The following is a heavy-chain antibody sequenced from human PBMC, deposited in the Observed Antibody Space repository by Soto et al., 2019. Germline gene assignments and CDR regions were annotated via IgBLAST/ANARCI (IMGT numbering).Heavy chain of an antibody. CDR2: IVVGSGNT. D-gene: IGHD3-22*01. Sequence: SVKVSCKASGFTFTISAVQWVRQARGQRLEWIGWIVVGSGNTNYAQKFQERVTITRDMSTSTAYMELSSLRSEDTAVYYCAAEMKYYYDSSGYYRVDYWGQGTLVTVSS. CDR3: AAEMKYYYDSSGYYRVDY. CDR1: GFTFTISA. V-gene: IGHV1-58*01. J-gene: IGHJ4*02.